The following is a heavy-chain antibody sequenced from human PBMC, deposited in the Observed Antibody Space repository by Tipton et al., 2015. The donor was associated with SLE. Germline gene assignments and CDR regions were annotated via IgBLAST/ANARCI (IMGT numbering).Heavy chain of an antibody. V-gene: IGHV3-30-3*01. Sequence: SLRLSCAASGFTFSSYAMHWVRQAPGKGLEWVAVISYDGSNKCYADSVKGRFTISRDNSKNTLYLQMNSLRAEDTAVYYCARGSSWTGYYYYYMDVWGKGTTVTVSS. CDR2: ISYDGSNK. J-gene: IGHJ6*03. CDR1: GFTFSSYA. D-gene: IGHD6-13*01. CDR3: ARGSSWTGYYYYYMDV.